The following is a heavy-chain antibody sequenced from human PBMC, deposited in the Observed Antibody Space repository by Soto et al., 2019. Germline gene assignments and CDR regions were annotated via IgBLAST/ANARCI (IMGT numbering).Heavy chain of an antibody. V-gene: IGHV3-48*03. Sequence: GESLKISCAASGFTFSSYEMNWVRQAPGKGLEWVSYISSSGSTIYHADSVKGRFIISRDNAKNSLYLQMNSLRAEDTAVYYCSLVPILDHWGQGTLVTVSS. J-gene: IGHJ4*02. D-gene: IGHD2-8*02. CDR1: GFTFSSYE. CDR2: ISSSGSTI. CDR3: SLVPILDH.